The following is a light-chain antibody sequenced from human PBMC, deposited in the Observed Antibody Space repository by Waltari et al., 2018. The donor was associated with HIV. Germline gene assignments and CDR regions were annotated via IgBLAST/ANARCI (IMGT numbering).Light chain of an antibody. CDR1: SSNIGSNN. CDR2: RGK. V-gene: IGLV1-47*01. Sequence: QSVVTQSPSASGTPGQSVTISCSGSSSNIGSNNVFWYQYLPWTAPKLLIDRGKQRPSGVPGRIAGSRSGTSASVAISGLRSEDEAVYYCVVWDDSLSGVVFGGGTSLTVL. CDR3: VVWDDSLSGVV. J-gene: IGLJ2*01.